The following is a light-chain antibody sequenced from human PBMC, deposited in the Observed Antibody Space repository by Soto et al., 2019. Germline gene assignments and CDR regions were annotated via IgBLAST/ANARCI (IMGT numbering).Light chain of an antibody. CDR3: QQSGNSPGT. V-gene: IGKV3-20*01. CDR1: QGVSGSY. J-gene: IGKJ1*01. Sequence: EIVLTQSPGTLSLSPGERATLSCRASQGVSGSYLAWYQHKPGQAPRLLIYGAASRATGIPDRFSGSGSRTDFTLTISRLEPEDFAVYYCQQSGNSPGTFGQGTKVEIK. CDR2: GAA.